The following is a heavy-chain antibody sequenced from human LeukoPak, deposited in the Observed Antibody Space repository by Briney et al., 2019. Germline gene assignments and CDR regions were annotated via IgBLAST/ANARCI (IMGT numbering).Heavy chain of an antibody. CDR1: GGSISSYY. CDR3: AREVRGVIRWNWFDP. J-gene: IGHJ5*02. CDR2: IYYSGRT. V-gene: IGHV4-59*01. D-gene: IGHD3-10*01. Sequence: SSETLSLTCTVSGGSISSYYWSWIRQPPGKGLEWIGYIYYSGRTNYHPSLKSRVTISVDTSKNQFSLKLSSVAAADTAVYYCAREVRGVIRWNWFDPWGQGTLVTVSS.